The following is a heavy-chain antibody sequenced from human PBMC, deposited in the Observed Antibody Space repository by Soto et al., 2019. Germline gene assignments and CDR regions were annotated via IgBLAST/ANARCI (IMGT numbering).Heavy chain of an antibody. CDR2: IYRTGST. V-gene: IGHV4-4*02. D-gene: IGHD1-7*01. Sequence: SGTLSLTCAVSGGSFTSNNWWTWVRQPPGQGLEWIGEIYRTGSTNYNPSLKSRVTISLDKSENQFSLKVTSLTAADTAVYYCASRDPGTSVDYWGQGTQVTVSS. CDR1: GGSFTSNNW. CDR3: ASRDPGTSVDY. J-gene: IGHJ4*02.